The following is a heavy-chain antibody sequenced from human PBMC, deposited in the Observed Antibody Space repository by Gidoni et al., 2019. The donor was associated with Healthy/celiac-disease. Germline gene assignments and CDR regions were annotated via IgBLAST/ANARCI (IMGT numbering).Heavy chain of an antibody. CDR1: GFTFSDYY. CDR2: ISSIGSTI. CDR3: ASEEYGSSWGVRSDY. D-gene: IGHD6-6*01. V-gene: IGHV3-11*01. J-gene: IGHJ4*02. Sequence: QVQLVESGGGLVKLGGSLRLYCSASGFTFSDYYMSCIRRAPGKGLEWVSYISSIGSTIYYADSVKGRFTISRDNAKNSLYLQMNSRRAEDTAVYYCASEEYGSSWGVRSDYWGQGTLVTVSS.